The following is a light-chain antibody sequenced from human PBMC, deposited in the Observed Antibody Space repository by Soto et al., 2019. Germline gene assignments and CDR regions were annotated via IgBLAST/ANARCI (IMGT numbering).Light chain of an antibody. V-gene: IGKV3-11*01. CDR1: QSVSSY. CDR2: DAS. Sequence: EIVLTQSPATLSLSPGERATLSCRASQSVSSYLAWHQQKPGQAPRLLIYDASNRATGIPARFSGSGSGTDFTLTISSLEPEDFAVYYCQQRSNWPPLMYTFGQGTKLEIK. J-gene: IGKJ2*01. CDR3: QQRSNWPPLMYT.